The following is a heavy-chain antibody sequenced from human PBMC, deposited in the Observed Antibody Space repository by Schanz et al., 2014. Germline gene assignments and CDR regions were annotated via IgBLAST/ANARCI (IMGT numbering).Heavy chain of an antibody. V-gene: IGHV3-30*03. CDR3: AREYSSYGTVYY. Sequence: VQLVESGGGLVQPGGSLRLSCVASGFTFSSYGMHWVRQAPGKGLEWVAVILYDGSNKYYADSVKGRFTISRDNSKNTLYLQMNSLRVEDTALYYCAREYSSYGTVYYWGQGTLVNVSS. CDR1: GFTFSSYG. CDR2: ILYDGSNK. J-gene: IGHJ4*02. D-gene: IGHD5-12*01.